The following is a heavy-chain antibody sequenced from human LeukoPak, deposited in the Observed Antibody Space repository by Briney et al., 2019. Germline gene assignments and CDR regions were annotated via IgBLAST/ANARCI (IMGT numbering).Heavy chain of an antibody. CDR1: GYSFTSYW. CDR2: IYPGDSDT. D-gene: IGHD3-3*01. Sequence: GESLKISCKGSGYSFTSYWIGWVRQMPGKGLEWMGVIYPGDSDTRYSPSFKGQVTISADKPITPAYLQWSSLKASDTAMYYCARRGTYYDFWSGYPFDYWGQGTLVTVSS. CDR3: ARRGTYYDFWSGYPFDY. V-gene: IGHV5-51*01. J-gene: IGHJ4*02.